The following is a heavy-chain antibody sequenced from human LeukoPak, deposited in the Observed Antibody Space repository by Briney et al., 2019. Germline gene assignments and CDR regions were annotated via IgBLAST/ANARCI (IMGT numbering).Heavy chain of an antibody. D-gene: IGHD5-18*01. CDR3: ARDTPEDTAMVTNYYYGMDV. V-gene: IGHV4-31*03. J-gene: IGHJ6*02. Sequence: PSETLSLTCTVSGGSISGVGYYWSWIRQHPGKGLEWIGYIYYSGSTYYNPSLKSRVTISVDTSKNQFSLKLSSVTAADTAVYYCARDTPEDTAMVTNYYYGMDVWGQGTTVTVSS. CDR2: IYYSGST. CDR1: GGSISGVGYY.